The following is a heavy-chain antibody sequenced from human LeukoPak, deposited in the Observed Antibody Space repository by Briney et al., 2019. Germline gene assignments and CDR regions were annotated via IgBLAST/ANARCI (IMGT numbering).Heavy chain of an antibody. J-gene: IGHJ4*02. CDR2: IRYDGRNK. D-gene: IGHD3-10*01. CDR3: AKDPLWFGESFGFDY. V-gene: IGHV3-30*02. CDR1: GFTFSSYG. Sequence: GGSLRLACAASGFTFSSYGMHWVRQAPGRGLEWVAFIRYDGRNKYYADSVKGRFTISRDNSKNTLYLQMNSLRAEDTAVYYCAKDPLWFGESFGFDYWGQGTLVTVSS.